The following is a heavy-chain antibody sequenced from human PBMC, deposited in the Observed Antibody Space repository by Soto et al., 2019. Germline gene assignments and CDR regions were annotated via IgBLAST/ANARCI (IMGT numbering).Heavy chain of an antibody. D-gene: IGHD3-10*01. CDR3: ARDVSGKLGHDS. CDR2: IKHDGSDK. Sequence: EVQLVESGGGLVQPGGSLRLSCAASGFTFSDFWMSWARRAPGKGLEWVANIKHDGSDKNYVGSVKGRFTISRDNAKNSLYLQMNSLRVEDTAVYYCARDVSGKLGHDSWGQGTLVTVSS. J-gene: IGHJ4*02. CDR1: GFTFSDFW. V-gene: IGHV3-7*01.